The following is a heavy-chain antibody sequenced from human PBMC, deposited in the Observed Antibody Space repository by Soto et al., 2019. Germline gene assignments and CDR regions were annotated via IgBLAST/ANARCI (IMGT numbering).Heavy chain of an antibody. CDR1: GGSISSYY. D-gene: IGHD3-9*01. J-gene: IGHJ4*02. CDR3: ARALVYYDILTGAHYFDY. Sequence: SETLSLTCTVSGGSISSYYWSWIRQPPGKGLEWIGYIYYSGSTNYNPSLKSRVTISVDTSKNQFSLKLSSVTAADTAVYYCARALVYYDILTGAHYFDYWGQGTLVTVSS. V-gene: IGHV4-59*08. CDR2: IYYSGST.